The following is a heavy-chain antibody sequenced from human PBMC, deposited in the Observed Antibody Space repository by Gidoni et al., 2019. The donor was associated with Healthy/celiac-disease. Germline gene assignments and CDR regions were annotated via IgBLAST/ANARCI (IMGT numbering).Heavy chain of an antibody. V-gene: IGHV3-11*06. Sequence: QVQLVESGGGLVKPGGSLRLSCAASGFTFSDYYMSWIRQAPGKGLEWVSYISSSSSYTNYADSVKGRFTISRDNAKNSLYLQMNSLRAEDTAVYYCAREGGYCSSTSCYNWFDPWGQGTLVTVSS. CDR2: ISSSSSYT. CDR1: GFTFSDYY. J-gene: IGHJ5*02. D-gene: IGHD2-2*01. CDR3: AREGGYCSSTSCYNWFDP.